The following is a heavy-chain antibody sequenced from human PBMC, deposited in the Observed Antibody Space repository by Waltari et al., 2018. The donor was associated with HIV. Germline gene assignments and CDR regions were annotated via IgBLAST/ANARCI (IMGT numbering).Heavy chain of an antibody. V-gene: IGHV4-4*02. D-gene: IGHD2-2*01. CDR3: ARDRAHVGYCSSTSCLSRRGDAFDI. CDR1: GGSISSSNW. Sequence: QVQLQESGPGLVKPSGTLSLTCAVSGGSISSSNWWSWVRQPPGKGLEWIGEIYHSGSTNYNPSPKSRVTISVDKSKNQFSLKLSSVTAADTAVYYCARDRAHVGYCSSTSCLSRRGDAFDIWGQGTMVTVSS. J-gene: IGHJ3*02. CDR2: IYHSGST.